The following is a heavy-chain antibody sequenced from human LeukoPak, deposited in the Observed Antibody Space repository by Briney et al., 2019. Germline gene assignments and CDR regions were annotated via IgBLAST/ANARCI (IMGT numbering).Heavy chain of an antibody. D-gene: IGHD4-17*01. V-gene: IGHV3-74*01. CDR1: GFTFSNYW. CDR3: ARGSDETVTISGWFDP. J-gene: IGHJ5*02. CDR2: LNSDGRTT. Sequence: GGSLRLSCAASGFTFSNYWMHWVRQGPGKGLVWVSRLNSDGRTTTYADSVKGRFTISRDNAKNTLYLQMNSLRAEDTAVYYCARGSDETVTISGWFDPWGQGTLVTVS.